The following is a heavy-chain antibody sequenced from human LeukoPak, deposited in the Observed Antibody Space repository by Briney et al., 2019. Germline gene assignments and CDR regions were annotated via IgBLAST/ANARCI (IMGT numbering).Heavy chain of an antibody. CDR2: SSPYNGKT. V-gene: IGHV1-18*01. CDR1: GYPFISFG. CDR3: ARDPDKFNGRYSYFDY. D-gene: IGHD5-18*01. J-gene: IGHJ4*02. Sequence: ASVKVSCKTSGYPFISFGIAWLRQAPGQGLEWLGWSSPYNGKTEYSQKLQDRVTMTTDPSTSTAYMEMRRLRSDDTAVYYCARDPDKFNGRYSYFDYWGQGTLVTVSS.